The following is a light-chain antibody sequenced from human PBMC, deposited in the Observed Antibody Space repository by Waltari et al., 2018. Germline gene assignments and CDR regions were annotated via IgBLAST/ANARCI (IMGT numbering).Light chain of an antibody. CDR3: QQYNSYSPVT. Sequence: DIQLTQSPSTLSASVGDRVTITCRASQSIYSWLAWYQQKPEKVPKLLIYRASSLESGVPSRFSGSGSGTEFTLTISSLQPDDLATYYCQQYNSYSPVTFGGGTKVEIK. CDR1: QSIYSW. V-gene: IGKV1-5*03. CDR2: RAS. J-gene: IGKJ4*01.